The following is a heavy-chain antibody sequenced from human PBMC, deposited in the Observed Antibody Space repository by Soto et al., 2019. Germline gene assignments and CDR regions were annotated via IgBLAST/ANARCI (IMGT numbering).Heavy chain of an antibody. CDR1: GGSISDYY. J-gene: IGHJ4*02. CDR2: IFYSGNT. V-gene: IGHV4-59*08. D-gene: IGHD1-26*01. Sequence: SETLSLTCTVSGGSISDYYWSWIRQPPGKGLEWIGYIFYSGNTKYNPSLKSRVSISVDTSKNQFSLNLSSVTAADTAVYYCARYSGSYSSDYWGPGTLFTVSS. CDR3: ARYSGSYSSDY.